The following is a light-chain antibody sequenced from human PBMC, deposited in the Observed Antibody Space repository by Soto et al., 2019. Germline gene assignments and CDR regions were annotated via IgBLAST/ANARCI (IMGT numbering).Light chain of an antibody. V-gene: IGLV1-40*01. CDR2: GNT. CDR1: SSNTGAGYD. CDR3: QSYDGSLSGSV. J-gene: IGLJ2*01. Sequence: QPVLTQPPSVSGAPGQRVTISCTGSSSNTGAGYDVHWYQQVTGTAPKLLIYGNTKRPSGVPDRFSGSKSGTSASLAITGLQAEDEADYYCQSYDGSLSGSVFGGGTKLTVL.